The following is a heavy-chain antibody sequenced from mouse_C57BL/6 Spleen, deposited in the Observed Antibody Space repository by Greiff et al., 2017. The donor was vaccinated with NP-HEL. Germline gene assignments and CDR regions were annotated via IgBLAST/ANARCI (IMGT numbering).Heavy chain of an antibody. CDR3: AWGYGFYLDY. Sequence: VHVKQSGAELVRPGASVKLSCTASGFNIKDYYMHWVKQRPEQGLEWIGRIDPEDGDTEYGPKFQGKATMTAVTSSNTAYLQPSSLTSEDTAFYFCAWGYGFYLDYWGKGTTLTVSS. D-gene: IGHD1-1*01. J-gene: IGHJ2*01. V-gene: IGHV14-1*01. CDR1: GFNIKDYY. CDR2: IDPEDGDT.